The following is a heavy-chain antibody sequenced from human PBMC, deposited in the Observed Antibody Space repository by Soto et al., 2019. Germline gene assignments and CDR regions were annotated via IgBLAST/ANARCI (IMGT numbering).Heavy chain of an antibody. J-gene: IGHJ5*02. CDR3: ARQRDTAMVSRGSNWFDP. CDR1: GGSISSYY. CDR2: IYYSGST. V-gene: IGHV4-59*08. Sequence: QVQLQESGPGLVTPSETLSLTCTVSGGSISSYYWSWIRQPPGKGLEWIGYIYYSGSTNYNPSLKSRVTISVDMSKNQFSLKLSSVTAADTAVYYCARQRDTAMVSRGSNWFDPWGQGTLVTVSS. D-gene: IGHD5-18*01.